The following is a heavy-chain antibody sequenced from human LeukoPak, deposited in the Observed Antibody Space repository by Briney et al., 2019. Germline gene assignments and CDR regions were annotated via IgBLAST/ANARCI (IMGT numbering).Heavy chain of an antibody. CDR1: GGSFSGYY. D-gene: IGHD2-15*01. CDR2: INHSGST. V-gene: IGHV4-34*01. J-gene: IGHJ4*02. CDR3: ARESPACGGGSCYDY. Sequence: PSETLSLTCAVYGGSFSGYYWSWIRQPPGKGLEWIGEINHSGSTNYNPSLKSRVTISVDTSNNQFSLKLSSVTAADTAVYYCARESPACGGGSCYDYWGQGSLVTVSS.